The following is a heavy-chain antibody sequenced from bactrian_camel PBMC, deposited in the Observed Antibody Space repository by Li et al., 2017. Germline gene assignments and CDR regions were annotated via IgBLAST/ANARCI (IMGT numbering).Heavy chain of an antibody. CDR2: IASDGTI. Sequence: VESGGGLVQPGGSLRLSCAVSGYSGYCMGWIREAQGKEREGVAGIASDGTIGYADSVKGRFTLSSDNAKNTMYLRMNSLQPDDTAVYYCAADAAGGSWFPGNYWGQGTQVTVS. CDR1: GYSGYC. V-gene: IGHV3S53*01. D-gene: IGHD2*01. CDR3: AADAAGGSWFPGNY. J-gene: IGHJ4*01.